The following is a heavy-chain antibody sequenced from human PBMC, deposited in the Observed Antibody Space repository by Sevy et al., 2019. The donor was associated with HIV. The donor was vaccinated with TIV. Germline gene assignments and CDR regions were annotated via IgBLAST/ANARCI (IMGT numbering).Heavy chain of an antibody. Sequence: GGCLRLSCVVSGFTFRSYTMTWVRQAPGKGLEWISTITGSGDKIYYADSVKGRFTISRDNSRNMLYLQMSSLRAADTAVYVSAKGPNYYASSGTPLDYWGQGTLVTVSS. V-gene: IGHV3-23*01. CDR3: AKGPNYYASSGTPLDY. D-gene: IGHD3-22*01. CDR2: ITGSGDKI. J-gene: IGHJ4*02. CDR1: GFTFRSYT.